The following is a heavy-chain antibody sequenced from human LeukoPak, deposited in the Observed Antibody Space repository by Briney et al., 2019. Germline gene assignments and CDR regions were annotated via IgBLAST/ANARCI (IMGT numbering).Heavy chain of an antibody. D-gene: IGHD1-1*01. J-gene: IGHJ4*02. Sequence: GGSLRLSCAASGFTFSHYAMHWVRQAPGKGLEWVAVIFYDGSIAYYADSVKGRFTISRDNSKNTLYLQMNSLRAEDTAVYYCAKESTGTWDYWGQGTLVTVSS. CDR1: GFTFSHYA. CDR2: IFYDGSIA. CDR3: AKESTGTWDY. V-gene: IGHV3-30*04.